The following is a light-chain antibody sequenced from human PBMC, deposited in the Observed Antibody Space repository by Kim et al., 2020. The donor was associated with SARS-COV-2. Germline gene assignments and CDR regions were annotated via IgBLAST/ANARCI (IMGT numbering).Light chain of an antibody. CDR2: NNN. V-gene: IGLV1-44*01. J-gene: IGLJ1*01. CDR1: RSNIGNNN. Sequence: GQRVTISCFVSRSNIGNNNVNWYQQVPGTAPKILIYNNNQRPSGVPDRFSGSKSGTSASLAISGLQSEDEADYYGAAWDSSLNGYVFGTGTKVTVL. CDR3: AAWDSSLNGYV.